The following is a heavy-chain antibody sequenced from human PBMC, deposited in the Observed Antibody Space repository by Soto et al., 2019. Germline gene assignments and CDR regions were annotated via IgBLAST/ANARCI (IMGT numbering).Heavy chain of an antibody. V-gene: IGHV1-69*13. D-gene: IGHD4-4*01. J-gene: IGHJ6*02. Sequence: SVKVSGKASGGTFSSYAISWVRQAPGQGLEWMGGIIPIFGTANYAQKFQGRVTITADESTSTAYMELSSLRSEDTAVYYCARALSVTVTTAGYYYYGMDVWGQGTTVTVSS. CDR3: ARALSVTVTTAGYYYYGMDV. CDR1: GGTFSSYA. CDR2: IIPIFGTA.